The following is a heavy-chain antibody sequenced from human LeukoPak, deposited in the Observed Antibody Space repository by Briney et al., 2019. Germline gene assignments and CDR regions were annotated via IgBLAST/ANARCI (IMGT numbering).Heavy chain of an antibody. CDR3: ASQVSVAGYQNFDY. CDR1: GGSISSSSYY. D-gene: IGHD6-19*01. CDR2: IYYSGST. V-gene: IGHV4-39*07. Sequence: SETLSLTCTVSGGSISSSSYYWGWIRQPPGKGLEWIGGIYYSGSTYYNPSLKCRVTISVDTSKNQFSLKLSSVTAADTAVYYCASQVSVAGYQNFDYWGQGTLVTVSS. J-gene: IGHJ4*02.